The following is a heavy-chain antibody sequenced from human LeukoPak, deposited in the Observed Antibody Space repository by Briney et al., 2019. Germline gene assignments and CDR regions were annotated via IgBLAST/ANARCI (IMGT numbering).Heavy chain of an antibody. V-gene: IGHV3-23*01. CDR1: GFTFSSYA. Sequence: GGSLRLSCAASGFTFSSYAMSWVRQAPGKGLEWVSAISGSGGSTYYADSVKGRFTISRDNSKNTLYLQMNSLRAEDTAVYYCAKESGLRYFDWLGPHDAFDIWGQGTMVTVSS. CDR2: ISGSGGST. CDR3: AKESGLRYFDWLGPHDAFDI. J-gene: IGHJ3*02. D-gene: IGHD3-9*01.